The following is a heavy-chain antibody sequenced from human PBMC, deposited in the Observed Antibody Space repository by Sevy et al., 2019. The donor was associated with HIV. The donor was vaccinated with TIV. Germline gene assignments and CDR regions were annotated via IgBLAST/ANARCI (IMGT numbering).Heavy chain of an antibody. CDR2: ISYDGSNK. Sequence: GWSLRLSCAASGFTFSSYGMHWVRQAPGKGLEWVAVISYDGSNKYYADSVKGRFTISRDNSKNTLYLQMNSLRAEDTAVYYCAKEIWTYYYYYGMDVWGQGTTVTVSS. CDR3: AKEIWTYYYYYGMDV. D-gene: IGHD1-1*01. V-gene: IGHV3-30*18. J-gene: IGHJ6*02. CDR1: GFTFSSYG.